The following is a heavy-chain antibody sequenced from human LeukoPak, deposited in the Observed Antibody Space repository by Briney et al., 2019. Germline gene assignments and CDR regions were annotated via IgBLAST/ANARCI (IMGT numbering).Heavy chain of an antibody. V-gene: IGHV3-73*01. D-gene: IGHD6-19*01. Sequence: AGGSLRLSCAASGFTFSGSAMHWVRQASGKGLEWVGRIRSKANSYATAYAASVKGRFTISRDDSKNTAYLQMNSLKTEDTAVYYCTSSGYSSGWSGAFDIWGQGTMVTVSS. CDR1: GFTFSGSA. CDR2: IRSKANSYAT. CDR3: TSSGYSSGWSGAFDI. J-gene: IGHJ3*02.